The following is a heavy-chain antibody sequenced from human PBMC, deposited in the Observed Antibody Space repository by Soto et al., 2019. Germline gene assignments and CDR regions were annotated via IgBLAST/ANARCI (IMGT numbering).Heavy chain of an antibody. D-gene: IGHD5-18*01. V-gene: IGHV4-61*01. CDR2: IYYSGST. CDR1: GGSISSGSYY. Sequence: SETLSLTCTVSGGSISSGSYYWSWIRQPPGKGLEWIGYIYYSGSTNYNPSLKSRVTISVDTSKNQFSLKLSSVTAADTAVYYCAREAAGYSYRGPNFDYWGQGTLVTVSS. CDR3: AREAAGYSYRGPNFDY. J-gene: IGHJ4*02.